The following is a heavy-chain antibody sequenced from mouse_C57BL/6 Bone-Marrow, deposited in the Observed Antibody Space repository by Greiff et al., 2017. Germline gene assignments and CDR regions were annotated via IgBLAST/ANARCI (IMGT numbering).Heavy chain of an antibody. V-gene: IGHV1-69*01. CDR1: GYTFTSYW. Sequence: QVQLQQPGAELVMPGASVKLSCKASGYTFTSYWMHWVKQRPGQGLEWIGEIDPSDSYTNYNQKLKGKSTLTVDKSSSTAYMQLSSLTSEDSAVYYCAREDYYGRDYAMDYWGQGTSVTVSS. CDR3: AREDYYGRDYAMDY. CDR2: IDPSDSYT. J-gene: IGHJ4*01. D-gene: IGHD1-1*01.